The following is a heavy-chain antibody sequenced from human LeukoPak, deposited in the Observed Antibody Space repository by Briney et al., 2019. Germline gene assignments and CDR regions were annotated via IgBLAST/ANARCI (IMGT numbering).Heavy chain of an antibody. D-gene: IGHD2-21*02. CDR1: GFTFSNYA. J-gene: IGHJ4*02. CDR3: AREQCSPGDCYQFDY. V-gene: IGHV3-30-3*01. Sequence: GGSLRLSCAASGFTFSNYAMHWVRQAPGKGLEWVAVISYDGSNKYYADSVKGRFTISRDNSKNSLYLQMSSLRVEDTAIYYCAREQCSPGDCYQFDYWAREVWSPSPQ. CDR2: ISYDGSNK.